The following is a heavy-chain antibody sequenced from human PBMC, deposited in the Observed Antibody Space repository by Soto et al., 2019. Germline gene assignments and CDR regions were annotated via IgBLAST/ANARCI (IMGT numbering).Heavy chain of an antibody. J-gene: IGHJ3*02. CDR3: AKDPGQWLAKNAFDI. CDR2: ISYDGSNK. Sequence: GGSLRLSCAASGFTFSSYGMHWVRQAPGKGLEWVAVISYDGSNKYYADSVKGRFTISGDNSKNTLYLQMNSLRAEDTAVYYCAKDPGQWLAKNAFDIWGQGTMVTVSS. V-gene: IGHV3-30*18. CDR1: GFTFSSYG. D-gene: IGHD6-19*01.